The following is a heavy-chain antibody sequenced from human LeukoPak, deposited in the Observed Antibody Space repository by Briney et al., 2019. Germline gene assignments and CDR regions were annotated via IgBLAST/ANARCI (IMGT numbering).Heavy chain of an antibody. CDR1: GFTFSSYE. CDR3: AYMVRGGGIDP. CDR2: ISSSGSYT. Sequence: PGGSLRLSCAASGFTFSSYEMNWVRQAPGKGLEWVSYISSSGSYTNYADSVKGRFTISRDNAKNSLYLQMNSLRAEDTAVYYCAYMVRGGGIDPWGQGTLVTVSS. J-gene: IGHJ5*02. D-gene: IGHD3-10*01. V-gene: IGHV3-48*03.